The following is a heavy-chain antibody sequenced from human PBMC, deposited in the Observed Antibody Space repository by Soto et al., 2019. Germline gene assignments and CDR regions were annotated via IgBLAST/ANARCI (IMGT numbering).Heavy chain of an antibody. Sequence: GGSLRLSCAASGFTFSSYSMNWVRQAPGKGLEWVSSISSSSSYIYYADSVKGRFTISRDNAKNSLYLQMNSLRAEDTAVYYCARFAAADPYYYYYGMDVWGQGTTVTVSS. J-gene: IGHJ6*02. CDR2: ISSSSSYI. CDR1: GFTFSSYS. CDR3: ARFAAADPYYYYYGMDV. V-gene: IGHV3-21*01. D-gene: IGHD6-13*01.